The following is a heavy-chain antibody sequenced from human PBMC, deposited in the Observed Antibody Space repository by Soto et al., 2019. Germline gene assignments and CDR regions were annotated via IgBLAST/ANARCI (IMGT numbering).Heavy chain of an antibody. J-gene: IGHJ4*02. V-gene: IGHV1-18*01. Sequence: GTSVKLSCEACGDSFASYGISWVRQAPRQGLEWMGWISGYNGNTHYAQTLQGRGTMTTDTSTTTAYMELRSMISDDTAVYYCARGYEFWNGYPNFDLWGQGTLVTVSS. CDR2: ISGYNGNT. CDR3: ARGYEFWNGYPNFDL. CDR1: GDSFASYG. D-gene: IGHD3-3*01.